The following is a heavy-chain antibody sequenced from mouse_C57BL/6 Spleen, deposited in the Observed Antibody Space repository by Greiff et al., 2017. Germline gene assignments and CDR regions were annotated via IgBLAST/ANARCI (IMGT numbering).Heavy chain of an antibody. CDR1: GYTFTSYW. CDR3: TRSGTTPFAY. CDR2: IYPGNSDT. V-gene: IGHV1-5*01. Sequence: VQLQQSGTVLARPGASVKMSCKTSGYTFTSYWMHWVKQRPGQGLEWIGAIYPGNSDTSYNQKFKGKAKLTAVTSASTAYMELSRLTNEDSAVYYCTRSGTTPFAYWGQGTLVTVSA. J-gene: IGHJ3*01. D-gene: IGHD5-5*01.